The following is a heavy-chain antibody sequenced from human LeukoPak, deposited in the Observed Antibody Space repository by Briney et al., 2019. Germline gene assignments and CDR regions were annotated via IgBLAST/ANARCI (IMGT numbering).Heavy chain of an antibody. D-gene: IGHD5-24*01. CDR2: IYYSGST. V-gene: IGHV4-59*01. CDR3: ARDIASFFGYNSWGFFDY. J-gene: IGHJ4*02. Sequence: SETLSLTCTVSGGSISSYYWSWVRQPPGKGLEWIGYIYYSGSTNYNPSLKSRVTISADTSKHQFSLKLSSVTAADTAVYYCARDIASFFGYNSWGFFDYWGQGTLVTVSS. CDR1: GGSISSYY.